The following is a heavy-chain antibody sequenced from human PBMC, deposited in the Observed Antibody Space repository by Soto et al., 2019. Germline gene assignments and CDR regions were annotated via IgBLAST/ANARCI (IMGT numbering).Heavy chain of an antibody. CDR3: ARTGARIAAAGYYYYYYMDV. Sequence: SETLSLTCRVSGGSISSYYWSWIRQPPGKGLEWIGYIYYSGSTNYNPSLKSRVTISVDTSKNQFSLKLSSVTAADTAVYYCARTGARIAAAGYYYYYYMDVWGKGTTVTVSS. CDR2: IYYSGST. D-gene: IGHD6-13*01. V-gene: IGHV4-59*01. J-gene: IGHJ6*03. CDR1: GGSISSYY.